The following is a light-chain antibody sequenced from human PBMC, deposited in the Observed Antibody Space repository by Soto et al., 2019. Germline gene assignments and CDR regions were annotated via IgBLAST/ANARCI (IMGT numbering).Light chain of an antibody. CDR1: SGHSSYA. Sequence: QSVLTQSPSASASLGASVKLTCTLSSGHSSYAIAWHQQQPEKGPRYLMKLNSDGSHSKGDGIPDRFSGSSSGAERYLTISSLQSEDEADYYCQTWGTGIAVFGGGNQLTVL. J-gene: IGLJ7*01. CDR2: LNSDGSH. CDR3: QTWGTGIAV. V-gene: IGLV4-69*01.